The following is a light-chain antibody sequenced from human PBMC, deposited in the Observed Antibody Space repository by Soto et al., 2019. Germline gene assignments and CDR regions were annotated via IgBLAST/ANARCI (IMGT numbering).Light chain of an antibody. Sequence: QSALTQPASVSGSPGQSITISCTGTSSDVGGYNYVSWYQQHPGKAPKLMIYEVSNRPSGVSNRFSGSKSGNTASLTISGLQAEDEADYYCGSYTSSSAWVFGTGTKVTVL. J-gene: IGLJ1*01. V-gene: IGLV2-14*01. CDR1: SSDVGGYNY. CDR3: GSYTSSSAWV. CDR2: EVS.